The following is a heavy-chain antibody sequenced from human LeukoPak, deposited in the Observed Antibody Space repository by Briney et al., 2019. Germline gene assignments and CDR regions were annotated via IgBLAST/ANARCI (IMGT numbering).Heavy chain of an antibody. J-gene: IGHJ3*02. CDR2: IIPIFGTA. D-gene: IGHD6-13*01. CDR1: GGTFSSYA. CDR3: ARPSWSSNAFDI. V-gene: IGHV1-69*05. Sequence: SVKVSCKASGGTFSSYAISWVRQAPGQGLEWMGGIIPIFGTANHAQKFQGRVTITTDESTSTAYMELSSLRSEDTAVYYCARPSWSSNAFDIWGQGTMVTVSS.